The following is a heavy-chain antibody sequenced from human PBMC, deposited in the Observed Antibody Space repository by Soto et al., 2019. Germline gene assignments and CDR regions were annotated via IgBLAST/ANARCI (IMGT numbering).Heavy chain of an antibody. CDR3: ASYINAKRGWFDP. V-gene: IGHV4-34*01. D-gene: IGHD2-15*01. CDR1: GGSFSGYY. J-gene: IGHJ5*02. CDR2: ISHSGSA. Sequence: SETLSVTCAVYGGSFSGYYWSWIRQPPGKGLEWIGEISHSGSANYNPSLKSRATISVDTSKNQSSMKLSSVTAADTAVHYCASYINAKRGWFDPWGQGTLVTVSS.